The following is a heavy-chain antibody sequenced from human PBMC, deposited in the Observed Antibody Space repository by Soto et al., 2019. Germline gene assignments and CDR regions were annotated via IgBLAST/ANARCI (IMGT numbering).Heavy chain of an antibody. CDR2: IYYSGTT. Sequence: SETLSLTCTVSGDSFSSFYWSWIRQPPGKGLEWIGYIYYSGTTKYNPSLKSRATISVDKTKNQFSLKLSSVTAADTAVYYCARLYDHNWFDPWGQGTLVTVSS. V-gene: IGHV4-59*08. D-gene: IGHD3-16*01. J-gene: IGHJ5*02. CDR3: ARLYDHNWFDP. CDR1: GDSFSSFY.